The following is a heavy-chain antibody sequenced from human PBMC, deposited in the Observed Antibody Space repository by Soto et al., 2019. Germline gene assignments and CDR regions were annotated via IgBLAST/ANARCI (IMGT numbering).Heavy chain of an antibody. J-gene: IGHJ6*02. CDR1: GFTFSSYG. V-gene: IGHV3-33*01. Sequence: PXGSLRLSCAAAGFTFSSYGMHWVRQAPGKGLDWVAVILYDGSNKYYADSVKGRFTISRDNSKNTLYLQMNSLRAEDTAVYYCARDPRSSYDFWSGYFSYYYGMDVWGQGATVTVSS. D-gene: IGHD3-3*01. CDR2: ILYDGSNK. CDR3: ARDPRSSYDFWSGYFSYYYGMDV.